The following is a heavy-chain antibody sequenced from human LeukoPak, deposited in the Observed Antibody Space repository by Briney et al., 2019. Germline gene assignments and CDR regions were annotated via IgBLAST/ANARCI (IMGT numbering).Heavy chain of an antibody. CDR3: TWVGARYYFDY. D-gene: IGHD1-26*01. J-gene: IGHJ4*02. V-gene: IGHV3-15*01. CDR1: GFTSNHAW. CDR2: IKSKTNGGTT. Sequence: GGSLRLSCAASGFTSNHAWMSWVRQAPGKGLEWVGRIKSKTNGGTTDYAAPVKGRFTISRDDSKNTLYLQMNSLKTEDTAVYYCTWVGARYYFDYWGQGTLVTVSS.